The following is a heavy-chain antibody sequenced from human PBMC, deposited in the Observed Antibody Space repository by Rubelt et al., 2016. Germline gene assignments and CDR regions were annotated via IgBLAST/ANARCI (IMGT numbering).Heavy chain of an antibody. J-gene: IGHJ3*02. CDR1: GFSLSTSGVG. D-gene: IGHD3-22*01. CDR2: IYWNDDK. V-gene: IGHV2-5*01. Sequence: QITLKESGPTLVKPTQTLTLTCTFSGFSLSTSGVGVGWIRQPPGKALEWLALIYWNDDKRYSPSLKSRLTITKETSKNQVGLTMTNMDPLETATYYWAHRRSTMIVVVTGNDAFDIWGQGTMVTVSS. CDR3: AHRRSTMIVVVTGNDAFDI.